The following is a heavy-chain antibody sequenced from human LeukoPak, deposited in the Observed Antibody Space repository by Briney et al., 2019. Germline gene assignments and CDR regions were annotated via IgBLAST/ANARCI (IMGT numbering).Heavy chain of an antibody. CDR3: AKQSYARSLGE. D-gene: IGHD2-8*01. V-gene: IGHV3-23*01. J-gene: IGHJ4*02. CDR1: GFHFSDFS. CDR2: TNSGGTST. Sequence: GGSLRLSCATSGFHFSDFSMSWVRQAPGKGLEWISTTNSGGTSTYYAESVKGRFTISRDNSKNTLYLQMSSLRVEDTAVYYCAKQSYARSLGEGGPGTLVSVSS.